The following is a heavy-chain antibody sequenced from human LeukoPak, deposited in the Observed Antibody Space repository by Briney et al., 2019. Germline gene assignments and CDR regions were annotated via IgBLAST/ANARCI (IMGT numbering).Heavy chain of an antibody. CDR3: ARIKDGY. V-gene: IGHV1-2*06. Sequence: ASVKVSCKASGYTFTGYYMDWVRQAPGQGLEWMGRINPNSGGTNYAQKFQGRVTMTTDTSITTGYMEMSRLTSDDTAVYYCARIKDGYWGQGTLVTVSS. CDR2: INPNSGGT. J-gene: IGHJ4*02. D-gene: IGHD2-15*01. CDR1: GYTFTGYY.